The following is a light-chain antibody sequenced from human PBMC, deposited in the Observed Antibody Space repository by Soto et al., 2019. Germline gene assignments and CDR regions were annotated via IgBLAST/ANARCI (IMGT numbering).Light chain of an antibody. J-gene: IGLJ2*01. V-gene: IGLV2-8*01. Sequence: QSVLTQPPSASGSPGQSVTISCTGTSSDVGGYKYVSWYQQHPGKAPKLMIYEVSQRPSGVPDRFSGSKSGNTASLTVSGLQAEDEADYYCSSYAGSNNLNVFGGGTKLTVL. CDR2: EVS. CDR3: SSYAGSNNLNV. CDR1: SSDVGGYKY.